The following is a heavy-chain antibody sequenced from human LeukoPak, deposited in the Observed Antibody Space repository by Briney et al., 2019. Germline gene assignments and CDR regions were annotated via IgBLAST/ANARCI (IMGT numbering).Heavy chain of an antibody. CDR3: AKDGGLWVSAHWGDS. CDR2: ITTSDGNT. J-gene: IGHJ4*02. Sequence: GGSLRLSCAASGFTFSSYTMSWVRQAPGKGLEWVSTITTSDGNTYYADSVKGRFTVSRDNSKNTLFLQMNSLRAEDTAIYYCAKDGGLWVSAHWGDSWGRGTLVTVSS. V-gene: IGHV3-23*01. CDR1: GFTFSSYT. D-gene: IGHD7-27*01.